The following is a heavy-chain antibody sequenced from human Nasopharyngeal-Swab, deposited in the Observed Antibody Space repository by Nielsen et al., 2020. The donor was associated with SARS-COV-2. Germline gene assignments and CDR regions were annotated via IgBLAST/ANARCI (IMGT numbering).Heavy chain of an antibody. CDR2: IKSDGSST. Sequence: GSLRLSCAASGFTFSSYWMHWVRQAPGKGLVWVARIKSDGSSTTYADSVKGRFTISRDNAKNTLYLQMNSLRAEDTAVYYCARAYYFDSWGQGTLVTVSS. J-gene: IGHJ4*02. CDR1: GFTFSSYW. V-gene: IGHV3-74*01. CDR3: ARAYYFDS.